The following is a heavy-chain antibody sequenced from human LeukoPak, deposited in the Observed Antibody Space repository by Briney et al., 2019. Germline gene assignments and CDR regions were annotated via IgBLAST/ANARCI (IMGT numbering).Heavy chain of an antibody. CDR1: GGSISSSSYY. CDR2: IYYSGST. Sequence: SEALSLTCTVSGGSISSSSYYWGWIRQPPGKGLEWIGSIYYSGSTYYNPSLKSRVTKSVDTSKNQFSLKLRSVTAADTAVYYCVREGPNGDNWFDPWGQGTLVTVSS. CDR3: VREGPNGDNWFDP. D-gene: IGHD4-17*01. V-gene: IGHV4-39*07. J-gene: IGHJ5*02.